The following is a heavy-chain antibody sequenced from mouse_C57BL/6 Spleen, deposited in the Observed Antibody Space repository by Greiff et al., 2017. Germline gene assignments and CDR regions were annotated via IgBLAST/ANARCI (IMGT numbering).Heavy chain of an antibody. J-gene: IGHJ4*01. D-gene: IGHD2-4*01. Sequence: DVMLVESGGGLVQPGGSLSLSCAASGFTFTDYYMSWVRQPPGKALEWLGFIRNKANGYTTEYSASVKGRFTISRDNSQSILYLQMNALRAEDSATYYCARGDYDYEAYAMDYWGQGTSVTVSS. CDR1: GFTFTDYY. CDR3: ARGDYDYEAYAMDY. CDR2: IRNKANGYTT. V-gene: IGHV7-3*01.